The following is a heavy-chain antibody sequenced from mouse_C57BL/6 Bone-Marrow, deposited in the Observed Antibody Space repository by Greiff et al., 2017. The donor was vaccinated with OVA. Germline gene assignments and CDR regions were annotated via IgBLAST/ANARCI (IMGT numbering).Heavy chain of an antibody. CDR2: IYPRSGNT. D-gene: IGHD4-1*01. CDR1: GYTFTSYG. J-gene: IGHJ2*01. V-gene: IGHV1-81*01. Sequence: QVQLKQSGAELARPGASVKLSCKASGYTFTSYGISWVKQRTGQGLEWIGEIYPRSGNTYYNEKFKGKATLTADKSSSIAYMELRSLTSEDSAVYFCAREDLGRRGDYWGQGTTLTVSS. CDR3: AREDLGRRGDY.